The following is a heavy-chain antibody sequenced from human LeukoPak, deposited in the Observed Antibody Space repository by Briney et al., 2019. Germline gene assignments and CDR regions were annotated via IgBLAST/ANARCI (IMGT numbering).Heavy chain of an antibody. CDR1: GVSISNYY. CDR2: IYNSGRT. V-gene: IGHV4-4*08. D-gene: IGHD3-9*01. Sequence: SETLSLTCIVSGVSISNYYWSWIRQPPGKGLEWIGYIYNSGRTSYNPYFKGRVSISADMPRNQVSLRLTSVTAADTAVYYCARGYFYWGQGVLVTVSS. J-gene: IGHJ4*02. CDR3: ARGYFY.